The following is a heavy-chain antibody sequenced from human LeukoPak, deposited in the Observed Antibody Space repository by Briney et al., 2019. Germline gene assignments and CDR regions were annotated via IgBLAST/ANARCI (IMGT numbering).Heavy chain of an antibody. D-gene: IGHD6-13*01. J-gene: IGHJ4*02. Sequence: SETLSLTCAVSGYSISSGYYWSWIRQPPGKGLEWIGSIYHSGSTYYNPSLKSRVTISVDTSKNQFSLKLSSVTAADTAVYYCARVEPAAGYFDYWGQGTLVTVSS. CDR1: GYSISSGYY. CDR2: IYHSGST. CDR3: ARVEPAAGYFDY. V-gene: IGHV4-38-2*01.